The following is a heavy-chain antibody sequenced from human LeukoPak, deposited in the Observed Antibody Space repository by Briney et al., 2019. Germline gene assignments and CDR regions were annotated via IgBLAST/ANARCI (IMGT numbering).Heavy chain of an antibody. CDR1: GYSFTSHY. V-gene: IGHV1-2*02. Sequence: ASVKVSCKASGYSFTSHYMHWVRQAPGQGLEWMGWINPNSGGTNYAQKFQGRVTMTRDTSISTAYMELSRLRSDDTAVYYCARGYDILTGFGYWGQGTLVTVSS. CDR2: INPNSGGT. J-gene: IGHJ4*02. CDR3: ARGYDILTGFGY. D-gene: IGHD3-9*01.